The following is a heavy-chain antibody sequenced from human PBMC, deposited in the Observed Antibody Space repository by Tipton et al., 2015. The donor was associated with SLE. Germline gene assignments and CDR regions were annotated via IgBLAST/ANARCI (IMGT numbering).Heavy chain of an antibody. CDR3: AKAPLQIATSGIYFDY. Sequence: SLRLSCTASGFMFSTYAMSWVRQAPGKGLEWVSVIYAGGTTYYAESVMGRFTISRDDSKNTLYLQMSSLRVEDTAVYFCAKAPLQIATSGIYFDYWGQGTLVTVSS. J-gene: IGHJ4*02. CDR2: IYAGGTT. CDR1: GFMFSTYA. D-gene: IGHD6-13*01. V-gene: IGHV3-23*03.